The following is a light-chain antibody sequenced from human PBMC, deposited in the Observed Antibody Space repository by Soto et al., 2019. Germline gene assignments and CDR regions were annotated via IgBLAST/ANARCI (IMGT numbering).Light chain of an antibody. CDR2: GAS. Sequence: SSASSQSVSSTYLAWYQKKHGQAPGLILYGASNRASGIPDRFAVSGFGTDCSLNIIRLEPEDVSVYYCQQYGRSLLTFGGGTKVDIK. CDR1: QSVSSTY. V-gene: IGKV3-20*01. CDR3: QQYGRSLLT. J-gene: IGKJ4*01.